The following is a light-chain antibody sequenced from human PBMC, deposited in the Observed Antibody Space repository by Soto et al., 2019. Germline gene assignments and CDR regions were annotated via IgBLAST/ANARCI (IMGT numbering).Light chain of an antibody. CDR3: QQYGSSPPT. J-gene: IGKJ1*01. CDR1: QSVSSNY. V-gene: IGKV3-20*01. CDR2: GAS. Sequence: EIVLTQSPGTLSSSPGERATLSCRASQSVSSNYLAWYRRKPGQAPRLLIYGASNRATDIPGRFSGSGSGTDFTLTITRLEPEDFAVYYCQQYGSSPPTFGPGTRVEIK.